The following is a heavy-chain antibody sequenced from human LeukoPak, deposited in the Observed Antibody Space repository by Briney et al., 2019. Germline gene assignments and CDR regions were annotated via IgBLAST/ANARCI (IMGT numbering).Heavy chain of an antibody. CDR3: AKDRYCSGGSCPLNWFDP. CDR1: GFTFSNYA. Sequence: GGSLRLSCAASGFTFSNYAMTWVRQAPGKGLEWVSTISVSGGDTYYADSVKGRFTISRDNSKNTLYLQMNSLRAEDTAVYYCAKDRYCSGGSCPLNWFDPWGQGTLVTVSS. V-gene: IGHV3-23*01. J-gene: IGHJ5*02. CDR2: ISVSGGDT. D-gene: IGHD2-15*01.